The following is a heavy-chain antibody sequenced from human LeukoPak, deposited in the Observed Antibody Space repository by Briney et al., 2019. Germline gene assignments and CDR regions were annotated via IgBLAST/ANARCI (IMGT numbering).Heavy chain of an antibody. J-gene: IGHJ3*02. V-gene: IGHV3-23*01. CDR1: GFTFSSYA. CDR2: ISGSGGST. Sequence: PGGSLRLSCAASGFTFSSYAMSWVRQASGKGLEWVSAISGSGGSTYYADSVKGRFTISRDNSKNTLYLQMNSLRAEDTAVYYCARGPGPLPRAFDIWGQGTMVTVSS. CDR3: ARGPGPLPRAFDI.